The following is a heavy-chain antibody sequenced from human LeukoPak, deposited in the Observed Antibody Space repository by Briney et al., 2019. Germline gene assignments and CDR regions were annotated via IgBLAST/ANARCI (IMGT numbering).Heavy chain of an antibody. D-gene: IGHD1/OR15-1a*01. CDR1: GFTFSSYG. V-gene: IGHV3-33*01. J-gene: IGHJ6*03. CDR2: ILSDGSKE. Sequence: GGSLRLSCAASGFTFSSYGMHWVRQAPGKGLEWVAVILSDGSKEFYTDSVKGRFTISRDNSKNTLYLQVNSLRVEDTAVYYCAREGTGSYMDVWGKGTTVTVSS. CDR3: AREGTGSYMDV.